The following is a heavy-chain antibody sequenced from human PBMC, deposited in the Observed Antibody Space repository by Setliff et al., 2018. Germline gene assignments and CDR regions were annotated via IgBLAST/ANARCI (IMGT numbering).Heavy chain of an antibody. CDR1: GASISSYY. CDR2: FFNSGDT. J-gene: IGHJ6*03. CDR3: GRTMTYYYLCMDV. V-gene: IGHV4-59*12. Sequence: SETLSLTCNVSGASISSYYWSWIRQPPGKGLEWIGYFFNSGDTDCNPSLKSRVTISVDTSKNQFSLKLSSVTAADTAVYYCGRTMTYYYLCMDVWGNGTTVTAP.